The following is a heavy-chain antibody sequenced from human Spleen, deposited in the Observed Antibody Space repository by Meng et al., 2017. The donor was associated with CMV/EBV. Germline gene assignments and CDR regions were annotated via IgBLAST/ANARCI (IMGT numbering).Heavy chain of an antibody. CDR1: AFSFNDYY. J-gene: IGHJ6*02. V-gene: IGHV3-11*04. Sequence: SAFSFNDYYMNWIRQTPGKGLEWLSYISNTGNTILYADSVKGRFTISSDTANNAVILLMTSLRADDTAVYYCARGQDHSYYYGMDVWGQGTMVTVSS. CDR2: ISNTGNTI. CDR3: ARGQDHSYYYGMDV.